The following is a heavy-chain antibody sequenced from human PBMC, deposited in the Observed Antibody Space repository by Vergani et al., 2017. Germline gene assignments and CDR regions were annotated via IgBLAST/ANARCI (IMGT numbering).Heavy chain of an antibody. CDR2: ISGSSSTI. CDR1: GFSFSTFS. D-gene: IGHD4-23*01. CDR3: ARPNSLYMDV. Sequence: EVQLLESGGGLVQPGGSLRLSCAASGFSFSTFSMNWVRQAPGKGLEWVSYISGSSSTIYYADSVKGRFTISRDNAQNSLYLQMNSLRAEDTAVYYCARPNSLYMDVWGKGTPVTVSS. J-gene: IGHJ6*03. V-gene: IGHV3-48*01.